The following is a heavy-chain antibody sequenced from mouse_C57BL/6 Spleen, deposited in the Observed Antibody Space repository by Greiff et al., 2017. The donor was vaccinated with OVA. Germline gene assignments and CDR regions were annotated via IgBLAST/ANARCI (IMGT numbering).Heavy chain of an antibody. CDR1: GYTFTDYE. Sequence: QVQLQQSGAELVRPGASVTLSCKASGYTFTDYEMHWVKQTPVHGLEWIGAIDPETGGTAYNQKFKGKAILTADKSSSTAYMELRSLTSEDSAVYYCTRYGNIYYAMDDWGQGTSVTVSS. J-gene: IGHJ4*01. CDR3: TRYGNIYYAMDD. CDR2: IDPETGGT. V-gene: IGHV1-15*01. D-gene: IGHD2-1*01.